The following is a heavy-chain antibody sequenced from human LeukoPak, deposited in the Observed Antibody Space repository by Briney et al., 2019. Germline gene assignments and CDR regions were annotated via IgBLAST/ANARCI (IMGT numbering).Heavy chain of an antibody. J-gene: IGHJ4*02. CDR1: GGSISSGSYY. CDR2: IYTSGST. CDR3: ARYIAARGGNFDY. V-gene: IGHV4-61*02. D-gene: IGHD6-6*01. Sequence: SETLSLTCNVSGGSISSGSYYWSWIRQPAGKGLEWIGRIYTSGSTNYNPSLKSRVTISVDTSKNQFSLKLSSVTAADTAVYYCARYIAARGGNFDYWGQGTLVTVSS.